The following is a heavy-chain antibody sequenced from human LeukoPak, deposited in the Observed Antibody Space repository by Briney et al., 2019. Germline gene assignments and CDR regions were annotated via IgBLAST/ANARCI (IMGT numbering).Heavy chain of an antibody. V-gene: IGHV1-69*04. J-gene: IGHJ4*02. CDR1: GGTFSSYA. Sequence: ASVKVSCKASGGTFSSYAISWVRQAPGQGLEWMGRIIPILGIANYAQKSQGRVTITADKSTSTAYMELSSLRSEDTAVYYCAREDSYGSIYFDYWGQGTLVTVSS. CDR3: AREDSYGSIYFDY. D-gene: IGHD5-18*01. CDR2: IIPILGIA.